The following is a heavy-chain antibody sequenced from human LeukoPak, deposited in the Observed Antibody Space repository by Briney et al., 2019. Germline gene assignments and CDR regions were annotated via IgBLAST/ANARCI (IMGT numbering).Heavy chain of an antibody. Sequence: GGSLRLSCAASGFTFSDYWMHWVRQAPGKGLVWVSRIKSDGSSTSYADSVKGRFTITRDNAKNSLYLQMNSLRAEDTAVYYCARDRQGAADYWGQGTLVTVSS. CDR1: GFTFSDYW. D-gene: IGHD1-26*01. J-gene: IGHJ4*02. CDR2: IKSDGSST. CDR3: ARDRQGAADY. V-gene: IGHV3-74*01.